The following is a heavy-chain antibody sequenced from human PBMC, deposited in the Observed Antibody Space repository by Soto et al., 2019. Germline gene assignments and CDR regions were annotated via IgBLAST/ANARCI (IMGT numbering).Heavy chain of an antibody. D-gene: IGHD4-4*01. Sequence: GESLKISCKGSGYSFTSYWIGWVRQMPGKGLEWMGIIYPGDSDTRYSPSFQGQVTISADKSISTAYLQWSSLKASDTAVYYCARPGGVDYSNYMGAFDIWGQGTMVTVSS. CDR1: GYSFTSYW. J-gene: IGHJ3*02. CDR2: IYPGDSDT. CDR3: ARPGGVDYSNYMGAFDI. V-gene: IGHV5-51*01.